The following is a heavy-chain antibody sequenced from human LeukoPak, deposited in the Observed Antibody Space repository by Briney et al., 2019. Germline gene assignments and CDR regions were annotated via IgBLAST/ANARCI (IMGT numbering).Heavy chain of an antibody. V-gene: IGHV3-20*04. J-gene: IGHJ4*02. CDR1: GFSLSSYA. CDR3: ARGGFSGYESLDY. CDR2: INWNGGST. D-gene: IGHD5-12*01. Sequence: GGSLRLSCTVSGFSLSSYALSWVRQAPGKGLEWVSGINWNGGSTGYADSVKGRFTISRDNAKNSLYLQMNSLRAEDTALYYCARGGFSGYESLDYWGQGTLVTVSS.